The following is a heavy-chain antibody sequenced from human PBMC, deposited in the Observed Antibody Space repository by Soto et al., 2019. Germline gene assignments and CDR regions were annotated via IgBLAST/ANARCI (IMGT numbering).Heavy chain of an antibody. CDR1: GGSISSYY. J-gene: IGHJ5*02. CDR3: ARDHKSWLAANWFDP. D-gene: IGHD6-19*01. CDR2: IYTSGST. Sequence: LSLTCTVSGGSISSYYWSWIRQPAGKGLEWIGRIYTSGSTNYNPSLKSRVTMSVDTSKNQFSLKLSSVTAADTAVYYCARDHKSWLAANWFDPWGQGTLVTVSS. V-gene: IGHV4-4*07.